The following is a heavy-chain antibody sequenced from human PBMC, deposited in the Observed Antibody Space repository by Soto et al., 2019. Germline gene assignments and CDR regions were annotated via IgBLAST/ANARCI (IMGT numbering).Heavy chain of an antibody. D-gene: IGHD3-10*01. J-gene: IGHJ5*02. CDR2: IIPIFGTA. CDR1: GGTFSSYA. V-gene: IGHV1-69*01. CDR3: ARGGDYYGSGEGPWFDP. Sequence: QEQLVQSGAEVKKPGSSVKVSCKASGGTFSSYAISWVRQAPGQGLEWMGGIIPIFGTANYAQKFQGRVTITADESTSTAYMELSSLRSEDTAVYYCARGGDYYGSGEGPWFDPWGQGTLVTVSS.